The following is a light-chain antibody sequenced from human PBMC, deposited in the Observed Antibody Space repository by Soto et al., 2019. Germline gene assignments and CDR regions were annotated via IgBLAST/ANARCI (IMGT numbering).Light chain of an antibody. J-gene: IGLJ2*01. Sequence: QSALTQPASVSGSPGQSITISCTGTSSDVGYYNYVSWYQQHPGKAPKVLIYVVRNRPSGASSPVSGSKSGNTAFLTISGLQPEGEADYYCSSYTRSSSVLFGGGTKLTVL. CDR3: SSYTRSSSVL. V-gene: IGLV2-14*01. CDR1: SSDVGYYNY. CDR2: VVR.